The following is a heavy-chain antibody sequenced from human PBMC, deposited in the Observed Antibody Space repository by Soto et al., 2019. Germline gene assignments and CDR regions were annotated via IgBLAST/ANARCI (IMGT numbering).Heavy chain of an antibody. CDR2: INAGNGNT. CDR1: GYTFTSYA. Sequence: QVQLVQSGAEVKKPGASVKVPCKASGYTFTSYAMHWVRQAPGQRLEWMGWINAGNGNTKYSQKFQGRVTITRDTSASTAYMELSSLRSEDTAVYYCARGPGGPDGPGDYWGQGTLVTVSS. CDR3: ARGPGGPDGPGDY. J-gene: IGHJ4*02. D-gene: IGHD2-15*01. V-gene: IGHV1-3*01.